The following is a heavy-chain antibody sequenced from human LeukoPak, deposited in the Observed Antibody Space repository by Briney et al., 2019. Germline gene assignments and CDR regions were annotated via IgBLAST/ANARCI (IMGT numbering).Heavy chain of an antibody. CDR2: IRYDGSNK. Sequence: GGSLRLSCAASGFTFSSYGMHWVRQAPGKGLEWVAFIRYDGSNKYYADSVKGRFTISRDNSKNTLYLQINSLRAEDTAVYYCARGYCNGSSCFYYHGMDVWGQGTTVTVSS. CDR1: GFTFSSYG. D-gene: IGHD2-15*01. CDR3: ARGYCNGSSCFYYHGMDV. V-gene: IGHV3-30*02. J-gene: IGHJ6*02.